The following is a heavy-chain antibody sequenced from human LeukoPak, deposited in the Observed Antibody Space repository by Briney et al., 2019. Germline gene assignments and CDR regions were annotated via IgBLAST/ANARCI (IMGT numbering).Heavy chain of an antibody. J-gene: IGHJ6*03. V-gene: IGHV4-4*09. Sequence: PSETLSLTCTVSGGSISSYYWSWIRQPPGKGLEYIGSIFHSGRAYYNPSLESRITISVDTSKNQFSLKLDSVTAADTAVYYCARAVERYNFWSGYYRTDYYYYMDVWGKGTTVTVSS. D-gene: IGHD3-3*01. CDR2: IFHSGRA. CDR1: GGSISSYY. CDR3: ARAVERYNFWSGYYRTDYYYYMDV.